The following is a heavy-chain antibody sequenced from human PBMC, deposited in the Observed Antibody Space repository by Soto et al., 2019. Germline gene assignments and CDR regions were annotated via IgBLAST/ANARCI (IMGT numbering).Heavy chain of an antibody. CDR2: ISSNSETT. D-gene: IGHD4-17*01. V-gene: IGHV3-9*02. Sequence: EMQLVESGGGLVQPGRSLRLSCVGSGFIADDYAMHWVRQPPGKGLEWVSGISSNSETTNYADSVKGRFTISRDNAKNSLFLQTNSLRPEDTALYYCAKDMKWGGMTTIHYFDSWGQGTLVTVSS. CDR3: AKDMKWGGMTTIHYFDS. J-gene: IGHJ4*02. CDR1: GFIADDYA.